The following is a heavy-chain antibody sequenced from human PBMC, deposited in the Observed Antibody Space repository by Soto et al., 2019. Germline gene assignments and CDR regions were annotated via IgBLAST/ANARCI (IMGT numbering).Heavy chain of an antibody. J-gene: IGHJ4*02. Sequence: SGPTLVNPTQTLTLTCTVSGFSLTTGGMTVGWIRQSPGKAPEWLALAYEYSPSLQGRLTFTKDTSKNQVVLTMTNMDPVDTATYYCTLRRDTSTGPIFWGQGILVTVSS. D-gene: IGHD5-18*01. V-gene: IGHV2-5*01. CDR2: AYE. CDR1: GFSLTTGGMT. CDR3: TLRRDTSTGPIF.